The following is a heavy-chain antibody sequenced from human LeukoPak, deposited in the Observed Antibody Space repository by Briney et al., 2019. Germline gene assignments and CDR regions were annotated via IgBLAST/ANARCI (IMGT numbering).Heavy chain of an antibody. CDR2: INPNSGGT. J-gene: IGHJ6*02. Sequence: ASVKVSCKASGYTFTGYYMHWVRQAPGQGLEWMGWINPNSGGTNYAQKFQGRVTMTRDTSISTAYMELSRLRSDDTAVYYCATGSPGDPYYGMDVWGQGTTVTVSS. CDR3: ATGSPGDPYYGMDV. D-gene: IGHD7-27*01. V-gene: IGHV1-2*02. CDR1: GYTFTGYY.